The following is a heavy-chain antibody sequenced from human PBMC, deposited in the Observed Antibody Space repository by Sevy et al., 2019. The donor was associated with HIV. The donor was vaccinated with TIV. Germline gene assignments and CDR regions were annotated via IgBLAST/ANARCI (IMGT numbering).Heavy chain of an antibody. D-gene: IGHD6-19*01. J-gene: IGHJ4*02. CDR2: IIPIFGTA. CDR3: AREVYSSGWYVSGLDY. Sequence: ASVKVSCKASGGTFSSYAISWVRQAPGQGLEWMGRIIPIFGTANYAQKFQGRVTITADESTSTAYMELSSLRSEDTAVYYCAREVYSSGWYVSGLDYWGQGTLVTVSS. V-gene: IGHV1-69*13. CDR1: GGTFSSYA.